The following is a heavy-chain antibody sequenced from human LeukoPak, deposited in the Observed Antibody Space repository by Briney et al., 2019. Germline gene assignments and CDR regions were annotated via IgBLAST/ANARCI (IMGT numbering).Heavy chain of an antibody. D-gene: IGHD4-23*01. V-gene: IGHV4-59*08. CDR2: ISYSGSS. Sequence: SETLSLTCTVSGGSFRSYYWSWIRLPPGKGLEWIWFISYSGSSTYNPSLRSRVTISVDTSKNQVSLRLGSVTATDTAVYYCATDAGNVIEYWGQGTLVTVSS. J-gene: IGHJ4*02. CDR3: ATDAGNVIEY. CDR1: GGSFRSYY.